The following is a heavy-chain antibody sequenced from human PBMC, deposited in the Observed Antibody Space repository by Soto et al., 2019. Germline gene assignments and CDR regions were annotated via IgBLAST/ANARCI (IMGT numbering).Heavy chain of an antibody. J-gene: IGHJ3*02. V-gene: IGHV3-74*01. Sequence: GSLRLSCEASGFTFSDYWMHWVRQVPGKGLMWISRIHTDGSITTYADSVKGRFTISRDNARNTLYLQMNSLRAEDTAVYYCTRKRVLTATTLGFDIWGQGTTVTVSS. CDR3: TRKRVLTATTLGFDI. CDR2: IHTDGSIT. CDR1: GFTFSDYW. D-gene: IGHD4-4*01.